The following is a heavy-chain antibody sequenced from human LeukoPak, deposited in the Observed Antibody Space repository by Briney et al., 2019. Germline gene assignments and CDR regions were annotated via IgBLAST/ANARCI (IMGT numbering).Heavy chain of an antibody. J-gene: IGHJ4*02. Sequence: GGSLRLSCAASGFAFSSYAMTWVRQAPGKGLEWVSALSDSGASKYYADSVKGRFTISRDNSKNTLYLQMNSLRADDTAVYYCASSPPTGITVSYFDYWGQGTLVTVSS. CDR1: GFAFSSYA. CDR3: ASSPPTGITVSYFDY. CDR2: LSDSGASK. V-gene: IGHV3-23*01. D-gene: IGHD4-17*01.